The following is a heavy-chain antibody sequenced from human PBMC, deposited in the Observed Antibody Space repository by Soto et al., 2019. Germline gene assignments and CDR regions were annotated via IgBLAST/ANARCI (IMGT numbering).Heavy chain of an antibody. D-gene: IGHD3-22*01. Sequence: EVQLLESGGGMVEPRGSLRLSCVASGFSFGTYVMNWVRQAPGKGLEWVSGVSGSGGRVYYADSVKGRFTISRDNSRNTLYLQMNSLIAEDTAIYYCAMTRLYDTGTNDYHRDALDIGGQGTQVTVSS. V-gene: IGHV3-23*01. CDR3: AMTRLYDTGTNDYHRDALDI. CDR2: VSGSGGRV. J-gene: IGHJ3*02. CDR1: GFSFGTYV.